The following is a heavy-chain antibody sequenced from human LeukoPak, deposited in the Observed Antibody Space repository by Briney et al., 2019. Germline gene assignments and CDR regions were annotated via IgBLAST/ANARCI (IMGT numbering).Heavy chain of an antibody. Sequence: PGGSLRLSCAASGFTFSSYAMSWVRQAPGKGLEWVSAISGSGGSTYYADSVKGRFTISRDNSKNTLYLQMNSLRAEDTAVYYCAKDGVGVSGLDYFDYWGQGTLVTVSS. CDR2: ISGSGGST. V-gene: IGHV3-23*01. CDR3: AKDGVGVSGLDYFDY. CDR1: GFTFSSYA. D-gene: IGHD3-10*01. J-gene: IGHJ4*02.